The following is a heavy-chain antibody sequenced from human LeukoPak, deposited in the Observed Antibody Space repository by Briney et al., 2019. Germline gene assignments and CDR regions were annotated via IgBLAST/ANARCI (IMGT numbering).Heavy chain of an antibody. CDR2: IYSGGST. D-gene: IGHD2-15*01. CDR1: GFTVSSNY. J-gene: IGHJ4*02. V-gene: IGHV3-53*01. Sequence: GGSLRLSCAASGFTVSSNYMSWVRQAPGKGLEWVSVIYSGGSTYYADSVEGRFTISRDNSKNTLYLQMNSLRAEDTAVYYCAREDSPGVFDYWGQGTLVTVSS. CDR3: AREDSPGVFDY.